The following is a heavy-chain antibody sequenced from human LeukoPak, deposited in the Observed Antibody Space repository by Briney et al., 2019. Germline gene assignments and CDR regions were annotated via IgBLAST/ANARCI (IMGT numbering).Heavy chain of an antibody. CDR1: GFTFSSYA. D-gene: IGHD6-19*01. CDR2: ISYDGSNK. CDR3: AGSGWYGRDYFDY. Sequence: GGSLRLSCAASGFTFSSYAMHWVRQAPGKGLERVAVISYDGSNKYYADSVKGRFTISRDNSKNTLYLQMNSLRAEDTAVYYCAGSGWYGRDYFDYWGQGTLVTVSS. V-gene: IGHV3-30-3*01. J-gene: IGHJ4*02.